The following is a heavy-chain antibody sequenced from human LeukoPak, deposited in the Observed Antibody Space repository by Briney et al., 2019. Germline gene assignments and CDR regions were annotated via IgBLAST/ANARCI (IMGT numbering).Heavy chain of an antibody. V-gene: IGHV3-21*01. D-gene: IGHD3-10*01. CDR1: GFTFTSYT. Sequence: NPGGSLRLSCAASGFTFTSYTIDWVRQAPGKGLEWVSSISSSSYIYYADSVKGRFTISRDNAKNSLYLQMNSLRAEDTAVYYCARASPSAYGSGSYVYWGQGTLVTVSS. J-gene: IGHJ4*02. CDR3: ARASPSAYGSGSYVY. CDR2: ISSSSYI.